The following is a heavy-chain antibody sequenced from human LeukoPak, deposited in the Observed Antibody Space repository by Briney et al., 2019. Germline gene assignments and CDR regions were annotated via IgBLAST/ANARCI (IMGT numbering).Heavy chain of an antibody. D-gene: IGHD4-17*01. CDR3: ARERKENGDYGWLYYYYYYLDV. V-gene: IGHV4-4*07. CDR1: GGSISSYY. J-gene: IGHJ6*03. CDR2: IYTSGGT. Sequence: SETLSLTCTVSGGSISSYYWSWSRQPAENGQEWVGRIYTSGGTNYNPSLKSLVTMSVDTSKNQVSLKLSAVTAADTAVYYCARERKENGDYGWLYYYYYYLDVWGKGTTVTVSS.